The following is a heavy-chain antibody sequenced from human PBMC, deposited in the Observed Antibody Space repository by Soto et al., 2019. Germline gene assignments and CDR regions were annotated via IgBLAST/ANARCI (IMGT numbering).Heavy chain of an antibody. CDR3: SRDQDSPGYYVMDY. J-gene: IGHJ4*02. D-gene: IGHD3-22*01. Sequence: GGSLRLSCVASGFTFGSFAMHWVRQAPGKGLEWVALISYDGGNKDYADSVKGRFTISRDNFKNMLYLEMNSLRAEDTAVYYCSRDQDSPGYYVMDYWGQGPLVTVSS. CDR2: ISYDGGNK. V-gene: IGHV3-30-3*01. CDR1: GFTFGSFA.